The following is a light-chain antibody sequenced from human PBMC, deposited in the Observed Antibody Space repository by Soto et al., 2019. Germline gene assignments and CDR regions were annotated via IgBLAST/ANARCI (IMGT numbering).Light chain of an antibody. CDR1: QTISSW. J-gene: IGKJ1*01. Sequence: DIQMTQSPSTLSATAGDRVTITCRASQTISSWLAWYQQKPGKPPKLLIYDASSLEGGVPSRFSGSGSETEFSLTITGLQPDDFATYYCQQYNSYSWTFGQGTKVDIK. CDR2: DAS. CDR3: QQYNSYSWT. V-gene: IGKV1-5*01.